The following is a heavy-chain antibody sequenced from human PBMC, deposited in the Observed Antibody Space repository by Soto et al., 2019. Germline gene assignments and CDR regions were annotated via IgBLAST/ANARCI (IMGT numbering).Heavy chain of an antibody. CDR3: ARDLTIVPATHPRLENYGMDV. CDR2: ISPYNGHT. Sequence: ASVKVSCKASGYSFTSYGISWVRRAPGQGLEWMGWISPYNGHTQFVQRFQGRVSMTTDASTKTAYMELRNLRSDDTAHYYCARDLTIVPATHPRLENYGMDVWGQGTTVTVSS. J-gene: IGHJ6*02. D-gene: IGHD2-2*01. V-gene: IGHV1-18*01. CDR1: GYSFTSYG.